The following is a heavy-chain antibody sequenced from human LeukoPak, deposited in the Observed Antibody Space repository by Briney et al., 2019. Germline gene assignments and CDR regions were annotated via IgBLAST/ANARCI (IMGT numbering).Heavy chain of an antibody. CDR3: ARDLGSGSPLDY. D-gene: IGHD3-10*01. CDR2: ISYDGSNK. CDR1: GFTFSSYA. J-gene: IGHJ4*02. V-gene: IGHV3-30-3*01. Sequence: GGSLRLSCAASGFTFSSYAMHWVRQAPGKGLEWVAVISYDGSNKYYADSVKGRFTISRDNSKNTLYLQMNSLRAEDTAVYYCARDLGSGSPLDYWGQGTLVTVSS.